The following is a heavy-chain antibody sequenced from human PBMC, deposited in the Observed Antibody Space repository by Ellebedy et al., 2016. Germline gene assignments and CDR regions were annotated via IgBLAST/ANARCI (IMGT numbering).Heavy chain of an antibody. J-gene: IGHJ3*02. V-gene: IGHV3-53*01. CDR1: GFIVTNSY. CDR3: ATRRYGNSDI. Sequence: GESLKISXAASGFIVTNSYMTWVRQAPGKGLEWVSVIYSGGSSYYADSVQGRFTTSRDSSKNTLYLQMNSLRAEDTAVYYCATRRYGNSDIWGLGTTVTVSS. D-gene: IGHD4-11*01. CDR2: IYSGGSS.